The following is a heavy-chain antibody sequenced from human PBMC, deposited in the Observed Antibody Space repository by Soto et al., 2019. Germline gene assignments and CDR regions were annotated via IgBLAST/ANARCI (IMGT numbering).Heavy chain of an antibody. CDR1: GFTFSSYA. CDR2: ISGSGGST. CDR3: AKGLPYYYDSSGIGLFDY. Sequence: PGGSLRLSCAASGFTFSSYAMSWVRQAPGKGLEWVSAISGSGGSTYYADSVKGRFTISRDNSKNTLYLQMNSLRAEDTAVYYCAKGLPYYYDSSGIGLFDYWGQGTLVTVSS. J-gene: IGHJ4*02. D-gene: IGHD3-22*01. V-gene: IGHV3-23*01.